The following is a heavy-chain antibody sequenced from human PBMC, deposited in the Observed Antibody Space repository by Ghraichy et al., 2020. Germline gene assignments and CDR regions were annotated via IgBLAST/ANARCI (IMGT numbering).Heavy chain of an antibody. CDR3: ATFNYYDASGYLGGRDY. D-gene: IGHD3-22*01. J-gene: IGHJ4*02. CDR2: VFFGGST. CDR1: GGSISSGGYY. Sequence: SLNISCTVSGGSISSGGYYWTWIRQPPGKGLEWVGCVFFGGSTSYNPSLGSRVTISLDAPMNQFSLKLSSASAADTAVYFCATFNYYDASGYLGGRDYWGQGTLVTVSS. V-gene: IGHV4-31*03.